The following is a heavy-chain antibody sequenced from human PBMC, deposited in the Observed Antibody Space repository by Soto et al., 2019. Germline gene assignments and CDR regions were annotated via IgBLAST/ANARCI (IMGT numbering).Heavy chain of an antibody. CDR3: ARRYGTTFDY. J-gene: IGHJ4*02. D-gene: IGHD1-7*01. CDR1: GGSISSYS. CDR2: IYYSGST. Sequence: QVQLQESGPGLVKPSETLSLTCTVSGGSISSYSWSWIRQPPGKGLEWIGYIYYSGSTNYNPSLKSRVTISVDTSKNQFSLKLSSVTAADTAVYYCARRYGTTFDYWGQGTLVTVSS. V-gene: IGHV4-59*01.